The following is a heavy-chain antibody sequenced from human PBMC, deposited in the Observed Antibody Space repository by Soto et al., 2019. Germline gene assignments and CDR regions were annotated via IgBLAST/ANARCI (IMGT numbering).Heavy chain of an antibody. Sequence: SETLSLTCTVSGGSISSGGYYWSWIRQHPGKGLEWIGYIYYSGSTYYNPSLKSRVTISVDTSKNQFSLKLSSVTAADTAVYYCARESRWLQLIGYYFDYWGQGTPVTVSS. J-gene: IGHJ4*02. V-gene: IGHV4-31*03. CDR1: GGSISSGGYY. D-gene: IGHD5-12*01. CDR2: IYYSGST. CDR3: ARESRWLQLIGYYFDY.